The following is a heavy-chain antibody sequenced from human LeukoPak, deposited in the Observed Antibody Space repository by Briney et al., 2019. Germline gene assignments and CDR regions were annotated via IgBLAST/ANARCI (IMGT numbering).Heavy chain of an antibody. D-gene: IGHD3-22*01. J-gene: IGHJ5*01. CDR3: VKDRPNYYGSEGHYYRQNGDS. V-gene: IGHV3-23*01. CDR2: ISGRGELT. Sequence: PGGSLGLSCGASGFTFSTYAMSWVRQPPGKGLEWVASISGRGELTYYTASVRGRFTISRDNSRSTLYLQMNFLRTDDTAVYYCVKDRPNYYGSEGHYYRQNGDSWGQGTLVTVSS. CDR1: GFTFSTYA.